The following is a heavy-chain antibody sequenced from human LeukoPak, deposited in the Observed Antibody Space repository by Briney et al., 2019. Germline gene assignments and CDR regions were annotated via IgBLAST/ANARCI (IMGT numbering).Heavy chain of an antibody. Sequence: GGSLRLSCAASGFTFSSYAMSWDRQAPGKGLEWVSAISGSGGSTYYADSVKGRFTISRDNSKNTLYLQMNSLRAEDTAVYYCARGGGEGGYAWGYWGQGTLLTVSS. CDR1: GFTFSSYA. J-gene: IGHJ4*02. CDR3: ARGGGEGGYAWGY. V-gene: IGHV3-23*01. CDR2: ISGSGGST. D-gene: IGHD5-12*01.